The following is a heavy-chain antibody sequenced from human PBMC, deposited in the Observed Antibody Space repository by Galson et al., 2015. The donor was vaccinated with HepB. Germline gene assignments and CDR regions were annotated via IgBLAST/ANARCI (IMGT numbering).Heavy chain of an antibody. V-gene: IGHV3-73*01. CDR1: GFTFSDSA. CDR3: TRHDRDSYDYSYYYYMDV. J-gene: IGHJ6*03. CDR2: IRSKANYYAT. Sequence: SLRLSCAASGFTFSDSAIYWVRQASGKGLEWVGRIRSKANYYATAYAASVKGRFTISRDDSKNTAYLQMNGLKTEDTALYYCTRHDRDSYDYSYYYYMDVWGKGTTVTVSS. D-gene: IGHD5-18*01.